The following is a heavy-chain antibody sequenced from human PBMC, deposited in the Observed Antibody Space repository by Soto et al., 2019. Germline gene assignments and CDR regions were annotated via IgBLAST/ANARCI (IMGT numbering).Heavy chain of an antibody. J-gene: IGHJ4*02. CDR3: ARRAYSSGHCDS. Sequence: GESLKISCKGSGYNFNNYWIAWVRQLPGKGLEWMGMIYPGDSDTKYSPSFEGRVVISADKAANTAYLQWSSVQASDDAIYYCARRAYSSGHCDSWGQGTRVNVAS. D-gene: IGHD3-22*01. CDR2: IYPGDSDT. V-gene: IGHV5-51*01. CDR1: GYNFNNYW.